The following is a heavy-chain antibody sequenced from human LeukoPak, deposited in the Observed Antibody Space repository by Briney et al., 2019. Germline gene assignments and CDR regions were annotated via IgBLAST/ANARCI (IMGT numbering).Heavy chain of an antibody. V-gene: IGHV1-69*13. CDR1: GGTFSSYA. J-gene: IGHJ4*02. CDR2: IIPIFGTA. D-gene: IGHD2-2*01. Sequence: SVKVSCKASGGTFSSYAISWVRQAPGQGLEWMGGIIPIFGTANYAQKFQGRVTITADESTSTAYMELSSLRSEDTAVYYCAVGYCSSTSCYLLDYWGQGTLVTVSS. CDR3: AVGYCSSTSCYLLDY.